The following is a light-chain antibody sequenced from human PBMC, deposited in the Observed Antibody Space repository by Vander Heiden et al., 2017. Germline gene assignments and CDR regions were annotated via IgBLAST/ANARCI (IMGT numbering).Light chain of an antibody. V-gene: IGKV3-11*01. J-gene: IGKJ5*01. CDR1: QSVSSY. CDR2: HAS. Sequence: DIVLTQPPAPLSSSPGERATLSCRASQSVSSYLAWYQQKPGQAPRLLIYHASNRATGIPARFSGSGSGTDFTLTISSLEPEDFAVYYCQQRSNWAITFGQGTRLEIK. CDR3: QQRSNWAIT.